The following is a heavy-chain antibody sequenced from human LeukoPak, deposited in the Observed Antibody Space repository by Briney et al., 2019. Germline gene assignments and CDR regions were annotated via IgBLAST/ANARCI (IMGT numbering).Heavy chain of an antibody. V-gene: IGHV3-7*01. Sequence: PWGSLRLSCEASGFPFSTYWMSWVRQAPGKRPEWVANIKEDGSQIEYLDSVRGRFTIYRDNAKNSLYLQMKTLRVEDTAVYYCARGSSANWFDPWGQGTLVSVSS. D-gene: IGHD6-19*01. CDR1: GFPFSTYW. CDR2: IKEDGSQI. CDR3: ARGSSANWFDP. J-gene: IGHJ5*02.